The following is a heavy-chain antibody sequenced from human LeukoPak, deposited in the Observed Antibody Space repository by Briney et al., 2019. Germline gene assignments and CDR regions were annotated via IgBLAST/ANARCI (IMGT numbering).Heavy chain of an antibody. D-gene: IGHD6-13*01. V-gene: IGHV3-7*03. CDR2: IKPDGTTK. CDR1: GFPFNSYS. J-gene: IGHJ4*02. CDR3: ARSIPYGTTWYGRSDY. Sequence: GKSPRLSCAASGFPFNSYSMTWVRQAPGKGLEWVANIKPDGTTKFYVDSVKGRFTISRDNALNSLYPQMNSLRAEDTAIYYCARSIPYGTTWYGRSDYWGQGTLVTVSS.